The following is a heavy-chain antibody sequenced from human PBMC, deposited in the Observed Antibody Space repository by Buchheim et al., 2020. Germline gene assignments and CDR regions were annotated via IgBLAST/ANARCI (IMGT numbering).Heavy chain of an antibody. Sequence: EVQLVESGGGLVMPGGSLRLSCAASGFTFSDFSINWVRQAPGKGLEWVSSISSSSTYIYYADSVKGRFTISRDNAKNSLYLQMNSLRAEDTAVYYCARDSRYSGSFLDYWGQGTL. V-gene: IGHV3-21*01. CDR3: ARDSRYSGSFLDY. D-gene: IGHD1-26*01. CDR2: ISSSSTYI. J-gene: IGHJ4*02. CDR1: GFTFSDFS.